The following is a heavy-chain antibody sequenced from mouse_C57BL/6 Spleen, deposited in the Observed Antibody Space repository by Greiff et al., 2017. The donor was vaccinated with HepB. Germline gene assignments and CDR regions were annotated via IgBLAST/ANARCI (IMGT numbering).Heavy chain of an antibody. J-gene: IGHJ4*01. CDR1: GFSLTSYG. D-gene: IGHD1-1*01. CDR3: ARRDYYGSSLYAMDY. Sequence: VQLQQSGPGLVAPSQSLSITCTVSGFSLTSYGVDWVRQSPGKGLEWLGVIWGVGSTNYNSALKSRLSISKDNSKSQVFLKMNSLQTDDTAMYYCARRDYYGSSLYAMDYWGQGTSVTVSS. CDR2: IWGVGST. V-gene: IGHV2-6*01.